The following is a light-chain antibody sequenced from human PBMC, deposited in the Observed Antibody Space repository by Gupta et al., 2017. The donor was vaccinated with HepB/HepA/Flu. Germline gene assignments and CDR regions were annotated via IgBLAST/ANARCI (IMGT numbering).Light chain of an antibody. CDR1: QGISSY. J-gene: IGKJ3*01. V-gene: IGKV1-9*01. CDR2: AAS. CDR3: QQLNSYLT. Sequence: DIQLTQSPSFLSASVGDRVTITCQASQGISSYLAWYQQKPGKAPKLLIYAASTLQSGVPSRFSGSGSGTEFTLTISSLQPEDFATYYCQQLNSYLTFGPGTKVDIK.